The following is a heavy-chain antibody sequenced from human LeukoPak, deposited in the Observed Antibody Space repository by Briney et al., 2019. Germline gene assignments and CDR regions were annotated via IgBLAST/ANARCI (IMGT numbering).Heavy chain of an antibody. CDR1: GYTFTSYY. D-gene: IGHD2-21*01. Sequence: WASVTVSCTASGYTFTSYYMHWVRQAPGQGLEWMGIINPSGGSTSYAQKFQGRVTMTRDTSTSTVYMELSSLRSEDTAVYYCARDSSEFRSLIPHWGQGTLVTVSS. CDR2: INPSGGST. V-gene: IGHV1-46*01. CDR3: ARDSSEFRSLIPH. J-gene: IGHJ1*01.